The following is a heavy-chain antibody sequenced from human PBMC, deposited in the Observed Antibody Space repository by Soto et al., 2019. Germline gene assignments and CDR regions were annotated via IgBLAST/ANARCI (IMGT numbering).Heavy chain of an antibody. CDR3: ARAKSMNDFWSGYYLYSY. V-gene: IGHV3-23*01. Sequence: GGSLRLSCAASGFTFSSYAMSWVRQAPGKGLEWVSAISGSGGSTYYADSVKGRFTISRDNSKNTLYLQMNSLRAEDTAVYYCARAKSMNDFWSGYYLYSYWGQGTLVTVSS. CDR2: ISGSGGST. D-gene: IGHD3-3*01. CDR1: GFTFSSYA. J-gene: IGHJ4*02.